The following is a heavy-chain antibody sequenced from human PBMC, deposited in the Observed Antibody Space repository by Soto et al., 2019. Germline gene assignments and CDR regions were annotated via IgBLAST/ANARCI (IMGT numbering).Heavy chain of an antibody. CDR1: GGSISSSNW. CDR3: ARAGRELGTFDY. J-gene: IGHJ4*02. CDR2: IYHSGST. D-gene: IGHD1-26*01. Sequence: SETLSLTCAVSGGSISSSNWWSWVRQPPGKGLEWIGEIYHSGSTNYNPSLKSRVTISVDKSENQFSLKLSSVTAADTAVYYCARAGRELGTFDYWGQGTLVTVSS. V-gene: IGHV4-4*02.